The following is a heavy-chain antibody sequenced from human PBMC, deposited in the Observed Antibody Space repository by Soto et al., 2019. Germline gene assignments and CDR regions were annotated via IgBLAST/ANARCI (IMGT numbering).Heavy chain of an antibody. J-gene: IGHJ6*02. V-gene: IGHV1-24*01. CDR2: FDPEDGET. D-gene: IGHD2-2*01. CDR3: ATGNTAAMNYYYYGMDV. Sequence: ASVKVSCKVSGYTLTELSMHWVRQAPGKGLEWMGGFDPEDGETIYAQKFQGRVTMTEDTSTDTAYMELSSLRSEDTAVYYCATGNTAAMNYYYYGMDVWGQGTTVTVSS. CDR1: GYTLTELS.